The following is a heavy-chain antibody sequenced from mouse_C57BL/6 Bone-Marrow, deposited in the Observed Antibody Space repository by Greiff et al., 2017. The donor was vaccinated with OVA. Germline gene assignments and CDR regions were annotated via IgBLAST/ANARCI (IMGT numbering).Heavy chain of an antibody. V-gene: IGHV1-52*01. CDR1: GYTFTSYW. J-gene: IGHJ2*01. Sequence: QVQLQQPGAELVRPGSSVKLSCKASGYTFTSYWMHWVKQRPIQGLEWIGNIDPYDSDTHYNQKFKDKATLTVDKSSSTAYMQLSSLTSEDAAVYYCARSSDSSYPYYLDDWGQGTTLTVSS. CDR3: ARSSDSSYPYYLDD. D-gene: IGHD1-1*01. CDR2: IDPYDSDT.